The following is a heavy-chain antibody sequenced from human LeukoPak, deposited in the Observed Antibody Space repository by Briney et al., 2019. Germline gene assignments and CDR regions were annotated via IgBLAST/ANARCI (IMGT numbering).Heavy chain of an antibody. CDR2: INPNSGGT. D-gene: IGHD6-19*01. V-gene: IGHV1-2*02. CDR3: ARSAWLDGAFDI. CDR1: GYTFTGYY. Sequence: GASVKVSCKASGYTFTGYYMHWVRQAPGQGLEWMGWINPNSGGTNYAQKFQGRVTMTRDTSISTAYMELSRLRSDGTAVYYCARSAWLDGAFDIWGQGTMVTVSS. J-gene: IGHJ3*02.